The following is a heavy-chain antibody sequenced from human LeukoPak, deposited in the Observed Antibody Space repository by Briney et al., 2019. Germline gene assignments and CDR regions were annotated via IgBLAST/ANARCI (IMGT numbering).Heavy chain of an antibody. J-gene: IGHJ4*02. D-gene: IGHD2-15*01. V-gene: IGHV1-24*01. CDR2: FDPEDGET. Sequence: GASVKVSCKVSGYTLTELSMHWVRQAPGKGLEWMGGFDPEDGETIYAQKFQGRVTMTEDTSTDTAYMELSSLRSEDTAVYYCATDLDIEVVRGFDYWGQGTLVTVSS. CDR3: ATDLDIEVVRGFDY. CDR1: GYTLTELS.